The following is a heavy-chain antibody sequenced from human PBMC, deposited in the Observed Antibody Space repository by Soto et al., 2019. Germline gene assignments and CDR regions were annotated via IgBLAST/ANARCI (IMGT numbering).Heavy chain of an antibody. CDR1: GGSLSSYY. J-gene: IGHJ4*02. D-gene: IGHD2-8*02. CDR3: ARDYCPGGVCYTIFDY. Sequence: SETLSLTCVVSGGSLSSYYWSWIRQPPGTGLEWIGEINHSGSTNYNPSLKSRVTISVDTSKNQFSLKLTSVTAEDMAVYYCARDYCPGGVCYTIFDYWGQGTLVTVSS. CDR2: INHSGST. V-gene: IGHV4-34*01.